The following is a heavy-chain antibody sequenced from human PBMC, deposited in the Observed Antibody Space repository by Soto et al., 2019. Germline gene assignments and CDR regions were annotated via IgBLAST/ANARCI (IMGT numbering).Heavy chain of an antibody. Sequence: WETLSLTCAVSGYSISSGYYWGWIRQSPGKGLEWIGSIYHSGSTYYNPSLKSRVIISVDTSKNQFSLKLSSVTAADTAVYYCARLAPIAAADGMDVWGQGTTVTVSS. CDR3: ARLAPIAAADGMDV. V-gene: IGHV4-38-2*01. D-gene: IGHD6-13*01. CDR1: GYSISSGYY. CDR2: IYHSGST. J-gene: IGHJ6*02.